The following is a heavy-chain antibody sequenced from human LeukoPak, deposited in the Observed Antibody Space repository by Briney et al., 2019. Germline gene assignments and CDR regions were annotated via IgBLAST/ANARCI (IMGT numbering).Heavy chain of an antibody. CDR3: AKDMAAYYYASGNIDY. D-gene: IGHD3-10*01. CDR1: GFTFDDYA. CDR2: ISWDGGST. J-gene: IGHJ4*02. Sequence: GGSLRLSCAASGFTFDDYAMHWVRQAPGKGLEWVSLISWDGGSTYYADSVKGRFTISRDNSKNSLYPQMNSLRAEGTALYYCAKDMAAYYYASGNIDYWGQGTLVTVSS. V-gene: IGHV3-43D*03.